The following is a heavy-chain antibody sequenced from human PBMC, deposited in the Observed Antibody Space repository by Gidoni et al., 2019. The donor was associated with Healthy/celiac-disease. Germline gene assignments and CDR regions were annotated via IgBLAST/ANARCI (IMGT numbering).Heavy chain of an antibody. CDR1: GDTFPSYY. D-gene: IGHD5-12*01. CDR2: INPSGGST. CDR3: ARAVVATTYYYYGMDV. J-gene: IGHJ6*02. Sequence: QVQLVQSGAEVKKPGASVKVSCRASGDTFPSYYMHWVRQAPGQGLEWMGIINPSGGSTSYAQKFQGRVTMTRDTSTSTVYMELSSLSSEDTAVYYCARAVVATTYYYYGMDVWGQGTTVTVSS. V-gene: IGHV1-46*01.